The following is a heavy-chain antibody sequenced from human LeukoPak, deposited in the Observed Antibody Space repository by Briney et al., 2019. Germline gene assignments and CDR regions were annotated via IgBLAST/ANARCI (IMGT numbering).Heavy chain of an antibody. J-gene: IGHJ6*02. CDR3: ATATPIAAAGIDGMDV. V-gene: IGHV1-8*01. CDR2: MNPNSGNT. Sequence: ASVKVSCKASGYTFTSYDINWVRQATGQGLERMGWMNPNSGNTGYAQKFQGRVTMTRNTSISTAYMELSSLRSEDTAVYYCATATPIAAAGIDGMDVWGQGTTVTVSS. D-gene: IGHD6-13*01. CDR1: GYTFTSYD.